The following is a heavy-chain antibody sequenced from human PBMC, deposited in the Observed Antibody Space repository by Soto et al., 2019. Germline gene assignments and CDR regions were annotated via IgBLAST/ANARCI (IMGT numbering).Heavy chain of an antibody. D-gene: IGHD6-13*01. V-gene: IGHV1-69*13. J-gene: IGHJ6*02. CDR3: ATIAAAGEYYYYGMDV. CDR2: IIPIFGTA. Sequence: ASVKVSCKASGGTFSSYAISWVRQAPGQGLEWMGGIIPIFGTANYAQKFQGRVTITADESTSTAYMELSSLRSEDTAVYYCATIAAAGEYYYYGMDVWGQGTTVTVSS. CDR1: GGTFSSYA.